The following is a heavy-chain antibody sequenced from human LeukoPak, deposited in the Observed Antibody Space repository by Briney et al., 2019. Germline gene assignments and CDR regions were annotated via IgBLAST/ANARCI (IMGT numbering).Heavy chain of an antibody. V-gene: IGHV4-59*01. CDR3: ARVGTYYRSLDS. Sequence: SETLSLACTVSGGSINDASWNWIRQPPGQGLEWIGYIYHSGGTNYNPSLKSRVSISLDTSKNQFSLKLSSVTAADTAVYYCARVGTYYRSLDSWGQGTLVTVSS. J-gene: IGHJ4*02. CDR1: GGSINDAS. D-gene: IGHD3-10*01. CDR2: IYHSGGT.